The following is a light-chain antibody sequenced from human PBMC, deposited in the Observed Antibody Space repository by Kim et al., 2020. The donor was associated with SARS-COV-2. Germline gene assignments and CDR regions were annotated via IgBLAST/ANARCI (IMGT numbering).Light chain of an antibody. CDR1: SLRSYY. V-gene: IGLV3-19*02. J-gene: IGLJ3*02. Sequence: SSELTQDPAVSVALGQTVRITCQGDSLRSYYASWYQQKPGQAPVRVIYGKNNRPSGIPDRFSGSSSGNTASLTITGAQAEDEADYYCNSWDSSGGVFGGGTKLTVL. CDR2: GKN. CDR3: NSWDSSGGV.